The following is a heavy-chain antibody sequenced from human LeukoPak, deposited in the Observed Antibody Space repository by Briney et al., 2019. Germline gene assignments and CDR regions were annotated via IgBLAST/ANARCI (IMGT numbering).Heavy chain of an antibody. D-gene: IGHD4-17*01. V-gene: IGHV3-53*01. CDR3: ILTTVTTSIEY. Sequence: GGSLILSCEASGLTVRNNYMNWVRQAPGKGLEWVSVIHNDVTTHYADSVRGRFTVSSDTSKNTVFLQMNSLRAEDTAVYYCILTTVTTSIEYWGPGTLVTVSP. J-gene: IGHJ4*02. CDR2: IHNDVTT. CDR1: GLTVRNNY.